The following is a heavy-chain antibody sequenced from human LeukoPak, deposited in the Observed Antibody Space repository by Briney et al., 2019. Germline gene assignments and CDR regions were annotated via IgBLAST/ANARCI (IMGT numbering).Heavy chain of an antibody. D-gene: IGHD3-22*01. J-gene: IGHJ4*02. CDR3: ARHYYYDSVDN. CDR2: ISNSGST. V-gene: IGHV4-59*08. Sequence: SETLSLTCTVSGASISNYYWSWIRQPPGKGLEWIGYISNSGSTRYNPSLKSRVTISVDTSKNQFSLMLSSVTAADTAVYYCARHYYYDSVDNWGQGTLVTVSS. CDR1: GASISNYY.